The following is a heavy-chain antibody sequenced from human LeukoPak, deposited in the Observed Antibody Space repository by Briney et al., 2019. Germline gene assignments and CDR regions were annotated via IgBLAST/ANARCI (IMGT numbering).Heavy chain of an antibody. CDR3: ARDLRGEFDP. V-gene: IGHV3-48*04. CDR2: ISSSSSTI. D-gene: IGHD3-16*01. CDR1: GFTFSSYS. Sequence: GGSLRLSCAASGFTFSSYSMNWVRQAPGKGPEWVSYISSSSSTIYYADSVKGRFTISRDNAKNSLYLQMNSLRAEDTAVYYCARDLRGEFDPWGQGTLVTVSS. J-gene: IGHJ5*02.